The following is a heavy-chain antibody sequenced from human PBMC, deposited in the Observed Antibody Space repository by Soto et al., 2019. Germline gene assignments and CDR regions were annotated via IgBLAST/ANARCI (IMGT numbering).Heavy chain of an antibody. CDR3: RGRQWLVRRTFDY. V-gene: IGHV4-34*01. CDR1: GGSFSGYY. D-gene: IGHD6-19*01. Sequence: PSETLSLTCAVYGGSFSGYYRSWIRQPPGKGLEWIGEINHSGSTNYNPSLKSRVTISVDTSKNQFSLKLSSVTAADTAVYYCRGRQWLVRRTFDYWGQGTLVTVSS. J-gene: IGHJ4*02. CDR2: INHSGST.